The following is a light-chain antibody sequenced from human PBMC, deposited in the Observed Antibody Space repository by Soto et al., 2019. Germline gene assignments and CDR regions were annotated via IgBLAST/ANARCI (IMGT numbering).Light chain of an antibody. Sequence: DNQMTESPSTLPASVGDGGAITCRASQTISNWLAWYQQKPGKAPKLLIYDASSLESGVPSRFSGSGSGTEFTLTISILQPDDFATYYCQQYNSYWRTFGQGTKVDIK. CDR1: QTISNW. CDR2: DAS. J-gene: IGKJ1*01. V-gene: IGKV1-5*01. CDR3: QQYNSYWRT.